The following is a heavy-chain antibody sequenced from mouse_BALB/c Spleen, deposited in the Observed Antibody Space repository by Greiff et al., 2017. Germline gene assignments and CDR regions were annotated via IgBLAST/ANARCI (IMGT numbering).Heavy chain of an antibody. CDR3: ARGKRGGGDWYFDV. J-gene: IGHJ1*01. V-gene: IGHV1-9*01. Sequence: VQLQQSGAELMKPGASVKISCKATGYTFSSYWIEWVKQRPGHGLEWIGEILPGSGSTNYNEKFKGKATFTADTSSNTAYMQLSSLTSEDSAVYYGARGKRGGGDWYFDVWGAGTTVTVSS. CDR2: ILPGSGST. CDR1: GYTFSSYW.